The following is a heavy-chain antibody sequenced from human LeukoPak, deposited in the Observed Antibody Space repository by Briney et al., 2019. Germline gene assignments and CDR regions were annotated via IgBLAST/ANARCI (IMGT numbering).Heavy chain of an antibody. D-gene: IGHD3-3*01. J-gene: IGHJ6*03. CDR1: GASLSSGSYY. Sequence: SETLSLTCTVSGASLSSGSYYWSWIRQPPGKGLEWNGYIYYRGSTNYNPSFKIRVTNSEDTPKIQFSLKRGSVTAADTAVNYCARLNFGSGQRNMDVWGKGPTVTFSS. CDR3: ARLNFGSGQRNMDV. V-gene: IGHV4-61*01. CDR2: IYYRGST.